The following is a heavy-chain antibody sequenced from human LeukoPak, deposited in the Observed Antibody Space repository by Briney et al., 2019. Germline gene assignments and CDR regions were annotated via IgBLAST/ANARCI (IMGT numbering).Heavy chain of an antibody. Sequence: GGSLRLSCAASGFTVSSNYMSCVRQAPGEGLEWVSVIYSGGSTYYADSVKGRFTISRDNSKNTLYLQMNSLRAEDTAVYYCAIGYCTNGVCYPLDYWGQGTLVTVSS. CDR3: AIGYCTNGVCYPLDY. D-gene: IGHD2-8*01. CDR1: GFTVSSNY. CDR2: IYSGGST. V-gene: IGHV3-53*05. J-gene: IGHJ4*02.